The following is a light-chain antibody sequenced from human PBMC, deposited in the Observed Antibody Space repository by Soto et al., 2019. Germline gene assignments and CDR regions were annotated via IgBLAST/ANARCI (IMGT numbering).Light chain of an antibody. J-gene: IGKJ1*01. Sequence: VMTQTPGTVSVSPGERATLSCRASQSISDTLAWYQQKPGQAPRLLIYGASRRATGFPARFSGSGSGTDFTLTISSLQSEDFAVYYCQQYDNLPWTFGQGTKVDI. V-gene: IGKV3-15*01. CDR1: QSISDT. CDR3: QQYDNLPWT. CDR2: GAS.